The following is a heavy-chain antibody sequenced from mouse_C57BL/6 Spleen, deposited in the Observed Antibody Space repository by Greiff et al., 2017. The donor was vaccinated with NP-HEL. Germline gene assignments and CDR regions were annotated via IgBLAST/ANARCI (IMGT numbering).Heavy chain of an antibody. J-gene: IGHJ3*01. V-gene: IGHV2-2*01. Sequence: QVQLQESGPGLVQPSQRLSITCTASGFSLTSYGVHWVRQSPGKGLEWLGVIWSGGSTDYNAAFISRLSISKDNAKIQVFFKMNSLHADDTSIYYGARNSDDDYYVSFGDWGQGTLVTVAA. CDR3: ARNSDDDYYVSFGD. CDR2: IWSGGST. D-gene: IGHD2-3*01. CDR1: GFSLTSYG.